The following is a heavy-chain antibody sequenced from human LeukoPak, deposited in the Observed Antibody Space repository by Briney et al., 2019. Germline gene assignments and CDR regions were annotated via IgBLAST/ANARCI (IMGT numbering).Heavy chain of an antibody. CDR3: AREEVGATRVY. D-gene: IGHD1-26*01. CDR2: IIPILGIA. J-gene: IGHJ4*02. CDR1: GGTFSSYA. Sequence: PLASVKVSCKASGGTFSSYAISWVRQAPGQGLEWMGRIIPILGIANYAQKFQGRVTITADKSTSTAYMELSSLRSEDTAVYYCAREEVGATRVYWGQGTLVTVSS. V-gene: IGHV1-69*04.